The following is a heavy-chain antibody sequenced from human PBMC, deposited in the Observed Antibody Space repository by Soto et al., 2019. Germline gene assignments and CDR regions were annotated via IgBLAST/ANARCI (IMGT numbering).Heavy chain of an antibody. CDR2: INAGNGNT. V-gene: IGHV1-3*01. CDR1: GYTFTSYA. CDR3: ARDIAAAVYFGY. D-gene: IGHD6-13*01. Sequence: ASVKVSCKASGYTFTSYAMHWVRQAPGQRLEWMGWINAGNGNTKYSQKFQGRVTITRDTSASTAYMELSSLRSEDTAVYYCARDIAAAVYFGYWGQGTLVTVSS. J-gene: IGHJ4*02.